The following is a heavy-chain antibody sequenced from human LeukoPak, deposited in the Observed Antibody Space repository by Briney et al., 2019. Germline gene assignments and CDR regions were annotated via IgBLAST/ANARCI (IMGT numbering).Heavy chain of an antibody. CDR2: IYPYDSDT. CDR3: ARHIGYSAWNPDY. V-gene: IGHV5-51*01. CDR1: GYSFTSNW. J-gene: IGHJ4*02. Sequence: GEPLKISCKASGYSFTSNWMGWVGQMPGKGREWMGIIYPYDSDTRYSPSFQGQVTISADKSISTAYLQWSNLKASDTAMYYCARHIGYSAWNPDYWGQGTLVTVSS. D-gene: IGHD5-12*01.